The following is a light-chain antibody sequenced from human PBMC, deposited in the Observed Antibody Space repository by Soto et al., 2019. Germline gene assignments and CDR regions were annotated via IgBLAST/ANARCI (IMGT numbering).Light chain of an antibody. Sequence: EIVLTQSPGTLSLSPGEIATLSCRASESVSDNYLAWYQQRSGQAPRLVIYGASSRASAVPDRFSGSGSGADFTLTISRLEPEDFAVYYCQQYGSSPLTCGGWTKVEIK. J-gene: IGKJ4*01. CDR2: GAS. CDR3: QQYGSSPLT. V-gene: IGKV3-20*01. CDR1: ESVSDNY.